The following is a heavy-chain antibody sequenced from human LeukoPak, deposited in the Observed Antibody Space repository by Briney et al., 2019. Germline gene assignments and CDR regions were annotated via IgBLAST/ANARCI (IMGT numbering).Heavy chain of an antibody. V-gene: IGHV1-2*02. CDR3: ATSFYRQTDA. J-gene: IGHJ5*02. CDR2: INPNSGGT. D-gene: IGHD3-16*02. CDR1: GYTFTGYY. Sequence: GASVKVSCKASGYTFTGYYMHWVRQAPGQGLEWMGWINPNSGGTNYAQKFQGRVTMTRDTSISTAYLDLSRLTSDDTAMYYCATSFYRQTDAWGQGSLVTVSS.